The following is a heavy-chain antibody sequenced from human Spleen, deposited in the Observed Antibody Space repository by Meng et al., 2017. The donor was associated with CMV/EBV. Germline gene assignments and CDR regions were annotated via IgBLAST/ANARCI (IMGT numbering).Heavy chain of an antibody. D-gene: IGHD1-26*01. CDR2: ISYDGNNT. CDR3: AKDEREWEPYFDY. V-gene: IGHV3-30-3*01. Sequence: CAGSDFNFANYALHWVRQAPGKGLEWVALISYDGNNTDYADSVKGRFTISRDNSKNTLYLQMNSLRAEDTAVYYCAKDEREWEPYFDYWGQGTLVTVSS. J-gene: IGHJ4*02. CDR1: DFNFANYA.